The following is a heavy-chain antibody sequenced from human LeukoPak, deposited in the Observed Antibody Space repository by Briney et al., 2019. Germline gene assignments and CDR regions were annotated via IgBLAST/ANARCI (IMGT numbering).Heavy chain of an antibody. V-gene: IGHV1-2*02. J-gene: IGHJ5*02. D-gene: IGHD3-10*01. CDR1: GYTFTGYY. CDR2: INPNSGGT. Sequence: GASVKVSCKASGYTFTGYYMHWVRQAPGQGLEWMGWINPNSGGTNYAQKFQGRATMTRDTSISTAYMELSRLRSDDTAVYYCARITMVRGLGNWFDPWGQGTLVTVSS. CDR3: ARITMVRGLGNWFDP.